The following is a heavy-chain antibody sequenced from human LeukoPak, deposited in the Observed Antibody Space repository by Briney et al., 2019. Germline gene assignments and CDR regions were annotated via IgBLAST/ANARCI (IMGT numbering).Heavy chain of an antibody. CDR3: ARLSDYYGSGSYLETEYYMDV. CDR2: ISAYNGNT. CDR1: GYTFTSYG. D-gene: IGHD3-10*01. Sequence: ASVKVSCKASGYTFTSYGISWVRQAPGQGLEWMGWISAYNGNTNYAQKLQGRVTMTTDTSTSTAYMELRSLRSDDTAVYYCARLSDYYGSGSYLETEYYMDVWGKGTTVTISS. V-gene: IGHV1-18*01. J-gene: IGHJ6*03.